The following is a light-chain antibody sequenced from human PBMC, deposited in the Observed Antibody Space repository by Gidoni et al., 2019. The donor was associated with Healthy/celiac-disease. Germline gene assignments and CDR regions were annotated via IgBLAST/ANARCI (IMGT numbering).Light chain of an antibody. J-gene: IGKJ4*01. V-gene: IGKV1-13*02. CDR1: QGISSA. CDR2: EAS. Sequence: AIQLTQSPSSLSASVGDRVTITCRASQGISSALAWYQQKPGKAPKLLIYEASSLERGVPARLSGRGAGKDFTLTISSVQPEDFANYDCQQCNSYPLTFGGGTKVEIK. CDR3: QQCNSYPLT.